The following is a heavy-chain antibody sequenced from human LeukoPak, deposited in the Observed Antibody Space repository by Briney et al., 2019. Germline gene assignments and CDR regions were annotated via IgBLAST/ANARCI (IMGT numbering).Heavy chain of an antibody. CDR3: AKEKLPSGYSFLTDY. CDR1: GFTFNSYG. V-gene: IGHV3-30*18. J-gene: IGHJ4*02. CDR2: ISYDGPNK. D-gene: IGHD5-18*01. Sequence: PGGSLRLSCAASGFTFNSYGMHWVRQAPGKGLEWVAVISYDGPNKYYADSVKGRFTISRDDYKSTLYLQMNSLRPEDTAVYYCAKEKLPSGYSFLTDYWGQGTLVTVSS.